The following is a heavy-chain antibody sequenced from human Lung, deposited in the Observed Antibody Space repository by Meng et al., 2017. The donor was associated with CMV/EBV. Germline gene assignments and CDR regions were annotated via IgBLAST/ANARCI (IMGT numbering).Heavy chain of an antibody. Sequence: SCAASGFTFDDYGMAWVRQAPGKGLEWVSGINRNGGSKGYVDSVKGRFTISRDNAKNSLHLQMNSLRAEDTAFYYCARRRGLFYFDYWGQATLVTVSS. CDR1: GFTFDDYG. D-gene: IGHD3-10*01. CDR2: INRNGGSK. V-gene: IGHV3-20*04. J-gene: IGHJ4*02. CDR3: ARRRGLFYFDY.